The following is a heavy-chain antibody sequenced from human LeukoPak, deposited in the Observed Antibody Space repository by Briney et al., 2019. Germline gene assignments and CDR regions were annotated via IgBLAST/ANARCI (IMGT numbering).Heavy chain of an antibody. CDR2: IYHSGST. CDR1: GGSISSSNW. CDR3: VRSYRMAFFDY. V-gene: IGHV4-4*02. Sequence: SETLSLTCAVSGGSISSSNWWSCVRQPPGKGVEWIGEIYHSGSTNYNPSLKSRVTISVDKSKNQFSMKLSSVTAADTAVYYCVRSYRMAFFDYWGQGTLVTVSS. D-gene: IGHD3-10*01. J-gene: IGHJ4*02.